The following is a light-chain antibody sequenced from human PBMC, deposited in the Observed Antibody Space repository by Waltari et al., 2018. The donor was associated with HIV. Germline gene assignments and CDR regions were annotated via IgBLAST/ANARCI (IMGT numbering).Light chain of an antibody. CDR3: NSRDNSANVV. V-gene: IGLV3-19*01. CDR1: SLRTLY. Sequence: SSELTQDPAVSVALGQTVRLTCRGDSLRTLYASWYQQKPGQAPVLVIYGKNNRPSVIPDRFSGSSSGNTASLTITVAQAEDAADYYCNSRDNSANVVFGGGTKLTVL. J-gene: IGLJ2*01. CDR2: GKN.